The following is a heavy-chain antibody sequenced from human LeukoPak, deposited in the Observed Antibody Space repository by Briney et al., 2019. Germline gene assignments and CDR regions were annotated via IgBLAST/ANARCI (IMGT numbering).Heavy chain of an antibody. CDR3: ARGSSGRQQLRDY. CDR2: ISSSSSTI. D-gene: IGHD6-13*01. V-gene: IGHV3-48*01. CDR1: GFTFSGYS. Sequence: GGSLRLSCAASGFTFSGYSMNWVRQAPGKGLEWVSYISSSSSTIYYADSVKGRFTISRDNAKNSLYLQMNSLRAEDTAVYYCARGSSGRQQLRDYWGQGTLVTVSS. J-gene: IGHJ4*02.